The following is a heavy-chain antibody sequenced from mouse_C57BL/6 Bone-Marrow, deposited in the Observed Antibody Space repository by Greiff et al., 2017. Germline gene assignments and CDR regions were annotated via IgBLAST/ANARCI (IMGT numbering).Heavy chain of an antibody. CDR1: GFTFSSYA. V-gene: IGHV5-9-1*02. J-gene: IGHJ1*03. CDR2: ISSGGDYI. CDR3: TREGIHYYGSSYDWYFDV. D-gene: IGHD1-1*01. Sequence: EVKLMESGEGLVKPGGSLKLSCAASGFTFSSYAMSWVRQTPEKRLEWVAYISSGGDYIYYADTVKGRFTISRDNARNTLYLQMSSLKSEDTAMYYCTREGIHYYGSSYDWYFDVWGTGTTVTVSS.